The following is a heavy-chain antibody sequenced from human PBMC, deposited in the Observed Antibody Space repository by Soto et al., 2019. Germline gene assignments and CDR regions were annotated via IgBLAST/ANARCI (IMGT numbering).Heavy chain of an antibody. CDR2: FESGGSI. V-gene: IGHV3-53*02. CDR3: ARAGVTPDFFDY. J-gene: IGHJ4*02. Sequence: EVQLVETGGGLIQPGGSLRLSCAASGFSVRTNYMSWVRQAPGKGLEWVSVFESGGSIYYADSVKGRFIISRDYARNTVDLQLNSPRADDTAVYYCARAGVTPDFFDYWGQGTLVTVSS. D-gene: IGHD2-21*02. CDR1: GFSVRTNY.